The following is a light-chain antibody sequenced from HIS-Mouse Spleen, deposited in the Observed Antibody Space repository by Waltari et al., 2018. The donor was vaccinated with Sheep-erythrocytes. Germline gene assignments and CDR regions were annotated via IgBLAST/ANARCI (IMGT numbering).Light chain of an antibody. CDR1: KLGDKY. CDR2: QDS. Sequence: SYELTQPPSVSVSPGQTASLPCSGDKLGDKYACWYQQKPGQSPVLVIYQDSKRPSGIPERFSGSNSGNTATLTISGTQAMDEADYYCQAWDSSTEVFGGGTKLTVL. J-gene: IGLJ2*01. CDR3: QAWDSSTEV. V-gene: IGLV3-1*01.